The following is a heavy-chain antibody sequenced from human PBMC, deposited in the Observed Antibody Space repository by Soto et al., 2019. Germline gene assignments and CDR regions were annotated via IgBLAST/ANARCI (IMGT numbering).Heavy chain of an antibody. J-gene: IGHJ6*02. CDR1: GGSFSGYY. D-gene: IGHD3-10*01. Sequence: PSETLSLTCAVYGGSFSGYYWSWLRQPPGKGLEWIGEINHSGSTNYNPSLKSRVTISVDTSKNQFSLKLSSVTAADTAVYYCARGRMGYGSGSSIGAPAYYYYGMDVWGQGTTVT. CDR3: ARGRMGYGSGSSIGAPAYYYYGMDV. V-gene: IGHV4-34*01. CDR2: INHSGST.